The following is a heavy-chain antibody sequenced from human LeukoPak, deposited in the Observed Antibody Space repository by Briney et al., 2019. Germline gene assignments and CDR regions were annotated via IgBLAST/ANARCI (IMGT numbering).Heavy chain of an antibody. CDR1: GGTFSSYA. CDR2: IIPILGIV. D-gene: IGHD3-10*01. V-gene: IGHV1-69*04. J-gene: IGHJ4*02. CDR3: ARESTGGFGEYLFDY. Sequence: GSSVKVSCKASGGTFSSYAISWVRQAPGQGLEWMGRIIPILGIVNYAQKFQGRVTITADKSTTTAYMELSSLRSEDTAVYYCARESTGGFGEYLFDYWGQGTLVTVSS.